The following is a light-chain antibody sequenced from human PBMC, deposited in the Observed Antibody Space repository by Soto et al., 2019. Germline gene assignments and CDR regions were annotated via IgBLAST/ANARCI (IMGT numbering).Light chain of an antibody. J-gene: IGKJ1*01. Sequence: EIVLTQSPGTLSLSPGEIATLSCRASQPVSSSYLAWYPQTPGQAPRLLIYDASSRPTGIPDRFSGSGSGTNFTLTISRLEPADFAVDYCQQCASPSLTFDPGTTVDI. V-gene: IGKV3-20*01. CDR2: DAS. CDR1: QPVSSSY. CDR3: QQCASPSLT.